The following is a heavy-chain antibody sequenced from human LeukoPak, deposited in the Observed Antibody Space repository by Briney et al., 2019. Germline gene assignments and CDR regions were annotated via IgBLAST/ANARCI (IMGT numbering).Heavy chain of an antibody. V-gene: IGHV3-7*03. CDR2: IKQDGSEK. CDR1: GFTFSSYW. Sequence: GGSLRLSCAASGFTFSSYWMSWVRQAPGKGLEWVANIKQDGSEKYYVDSVKGRSTISRDNAKNSLYLQMNSLRAEDTAVYYCARVLGYCSGGSCYCFDYWGQGTLVTVSS. J-gene: IGHJ4*02. D-gene: IGHD2-15*01. CDR3: ARVLGYCSGGSCYCFDY.